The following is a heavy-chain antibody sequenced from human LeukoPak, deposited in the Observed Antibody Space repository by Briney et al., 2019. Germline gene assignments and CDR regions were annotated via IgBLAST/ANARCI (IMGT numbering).Heavy chain of an antibody. CDR1: GFTFSSYS. J-gene: IGHJ4*01. CDR3: ARDGTAAGLYFDL. D-gene: IGHD6-13*01. CDR2: ISSSSSYI. Sequence: AGGSLRLSCAASGFTFSSYSMNWVRQAPGKGLEWVSSISSSSSYIYYADSVKGRFTIPRDNTKSSLYLQINSLRAEDTAVYYCARDGTAAGLYFDLWGQGTLVTVSS. V-gene: IGHV3-21*01.